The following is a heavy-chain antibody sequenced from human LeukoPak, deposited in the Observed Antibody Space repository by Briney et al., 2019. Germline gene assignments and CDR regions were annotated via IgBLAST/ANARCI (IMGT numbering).Heavy chain of an antibody. D-gene: IGHD6-19*01. CDR2: ISAYNGNT. V-gene: IGHV1-18*01. J-gene: IGHJ3*02. CDR3: ARGDSSGWPPAPSDAFDI. CDR1: GYTFTSDG. Sequence: ASVTVPCKASGYTFTSDGISWVRQAPGQGLEWMGWISAYNGNTNYAQKLQGRVTMTTDTSTSTAYMELRSLRSDDTAVYYCARGDSSGWPPAPSDAFDIWGQGTMVTVSS.